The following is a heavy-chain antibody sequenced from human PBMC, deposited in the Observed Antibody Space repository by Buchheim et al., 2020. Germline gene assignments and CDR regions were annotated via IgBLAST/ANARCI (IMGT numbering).Heavy chain of an antibody. V-gene: IGHV4-59*01. Sequence: QVQLQESGPGLVKPSETLSLTCTVSGGSISSYYWSWIRQPPGKGLEWIGYIYYSGSNNYNPSLKSRGTISVDTSKNQFSLKLSSVTAADTAVYYCARAITIFGVVPNWFDPWGQGTL. D-gene: IGHD3-3*01. CDR2: IYYSGSN. CDR3: ARAITIFGVVPNWFDP. CDR1: GGSISSYY. J-gene: IGHJ5*02.